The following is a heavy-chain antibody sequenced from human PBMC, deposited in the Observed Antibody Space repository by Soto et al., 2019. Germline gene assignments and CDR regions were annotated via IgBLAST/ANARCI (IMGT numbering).Heavy chain of an antibody. J-gene: IGHJ4*02. CDR3: ARGSGSYYGFCSRY. Sequence: SVKVSCKASGGTFSSYPISCVLQAPGQGLEWMGGIIPIFGTAKYAQKFQGRVTITADESTSTAYMELSSLRSEDTAVYYCARGSGSYYGFCSRYWGQRTLVTVSS. D-gene: IGHD3-3*01. V-gene: IGHV1-69*13. CDR1: GGTFSSYP. CDR2: IIPIFGTA.